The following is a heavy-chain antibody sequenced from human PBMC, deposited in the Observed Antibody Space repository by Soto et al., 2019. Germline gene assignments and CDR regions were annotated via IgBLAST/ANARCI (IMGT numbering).Heavy chain of an antibody. CDR1: GGSISSGGYP. Sequence: SETLSLTCAVSGGSISSGGYPWSWIRQPPGKGLEWIGYIYHSVSTYYNPSLKSRVTISVDRSKNQFSLKLSSVTAADTAVYYCARGGVDYYDSSGYYFSPYYFDYWGQGTLVTVSS. V-gene: IGHV4-30-2*01. D-gene: IGHD3-22*01. CDR2: IYHSVST. CDR3: ARGGVDYYDSSGYYFSPYYFDY. J-gene: IGHJ4*02.